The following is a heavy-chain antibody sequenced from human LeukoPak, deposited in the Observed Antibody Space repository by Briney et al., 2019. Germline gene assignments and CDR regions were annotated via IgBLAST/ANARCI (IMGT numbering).Heavy chain of an antibody. V-gene: IGHV4-59*01. Sequence: SETLSLTCTVSGGSISSYYWSWIRQPPGKGLEWIGYIYYSGSTNYNPSLKSRVTISVDTSKNQFSLKLSSVTAADTAVYYCARSDSDYFYYYYYMDVWGKGTTVTVS. CDR1: GGSISSYY. CDR2: IYYSGST. D-gene: IGHD5-12*01. CDR3: ARSDSDYFYYYYYMDV. J-gene: IGHJ6*03.